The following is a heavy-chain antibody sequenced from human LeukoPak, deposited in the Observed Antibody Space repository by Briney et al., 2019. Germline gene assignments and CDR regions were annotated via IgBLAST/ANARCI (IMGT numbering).Heavy chain of an antibody. CDR3: ARGGAFDT. Sequence: GGSLGLSCAASGFTVSTNYMSWVRQAPGRGLEWVSVIHSDGSTHYADSVKGRFTTSRDNSKNTVYLQMNSLRTEGTAMYYCARGGAFDTWGQGTMVTVSS. J-gene: IGHJ3*02. CDR1: GFTVSTNY. CDR2: IHSDGST. D-gene: IGHD3-10*01. V-gene: IGHV3-53*01.